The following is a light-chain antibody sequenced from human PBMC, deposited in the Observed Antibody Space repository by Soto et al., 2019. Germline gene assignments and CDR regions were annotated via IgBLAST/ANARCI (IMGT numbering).Light chain of an antibody. V-gene: IGKV1-5*01. CDR1: QNISTS. CDR3: QQYDSYRT. J-gene: IGKJ1*01. CDR2: DVS. Sequence: DIQMTQSPSTLSASVGDRVTITCRPSQNISTSLAWYQQKSGRAPKLLIYDVSNLESGVPSRFSGSGSGTEFSLTIRGLKPDDFATYYCQQYDSYRTFGQGTTVEVK.